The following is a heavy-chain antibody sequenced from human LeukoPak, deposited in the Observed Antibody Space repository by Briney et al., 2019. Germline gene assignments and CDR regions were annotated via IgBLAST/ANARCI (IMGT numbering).Heavy chain of an antibody. D-gene: IGHD5-12*01. CDR3: ASPHSGYG. CDR1: EFTFSSYS. Sequence: QPGGSLRLSCAASEFTFSSYSMNWVRQARRKGLQWVSYITGSGSGIHYADSVKGRFTISRDNAKNTLYLQMNSLRDEDTAVYYCASPHSGYGWGQGTLVTVSS. CDR2: ITGSGSGI. V-gene: IGHV3-48*02. J-gene: IGHJ4*02.